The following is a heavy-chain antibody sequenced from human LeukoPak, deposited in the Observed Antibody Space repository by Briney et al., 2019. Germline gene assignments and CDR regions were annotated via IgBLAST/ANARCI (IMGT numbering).Heavy chain of an antibody. Sequence: PLETLSLTCTVSGGSISSYYWSWIRQPAGKGLEWIGRIYTSGSTNYNPSLKSRVTMSVDTSKNQFSLKLSSVTAADTAVYYCARASDYDFWSGYVFDYWGQGTLVTVSS. D-gene: IGHD3-3*01. CDR3: ARASDYDFWSGYVFDY. J-gene: IGHJ4*02. V-gene: IGHV4-4*07. CDR2: IYTSGST. CDR1: GGSISSYY.